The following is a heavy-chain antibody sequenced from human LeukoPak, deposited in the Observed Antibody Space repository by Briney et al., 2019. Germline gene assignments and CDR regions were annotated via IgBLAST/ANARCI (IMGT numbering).Heavy chain of an antibody. Sequence: SETLSLTCTVSGGSVSRGGYYWNWIRQHPGKGLEWIGFTSYSEGTYYNPSLMSRITISVDRSQNQFSLKMRDVTAADTAVYFCATADWESFYFDSWGQGALVAVSS. CDR1: GGSVSRGGYY. CDR2: TSYSEGT. V-gene: IGHV4-31*03. D-gene: IGHD1-26*01. J-gene: IGHJ4*02. CDR3: ATADWESFYFDS.